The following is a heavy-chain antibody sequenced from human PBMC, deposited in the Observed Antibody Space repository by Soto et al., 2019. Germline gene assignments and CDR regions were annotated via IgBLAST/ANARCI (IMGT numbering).Heavy chain of an antibody. D-gene: IGHD2-2*01. CDR2: ISYSGST. J-gene: IGHJ5*02. CDR1: GGSISSDSYY. V-gene: IGHV4-39*01. CDR3: ARLGFYYQSHDP. Sequence: SETLSLTCTVSGGSISSDSYYWGWIRQSPEKGLEWIASISYSGSTYYNPTLKSRLIISVDTSKSQFSLKLSSVTASDTAVYYCARLGFYYQSHDPWSHGTLVTVSS.